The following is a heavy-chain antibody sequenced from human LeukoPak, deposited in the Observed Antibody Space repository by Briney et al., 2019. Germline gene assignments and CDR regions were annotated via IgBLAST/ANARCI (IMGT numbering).Heavy chain of an antibody. CDR2: IIDSGDIT. CDR1: GFTFSSYA. D-gene: IGHD3-16*01. V-gene: IGHV3-23*01. CDR3: AKLGGQEVYNYYVGV. J-gene: IGHJ6*03. Sequence: GGSLILSCEASGFTFSSYAMSWVRPAPGKGLEGVSGIIDSGDITYYANSVKGRFTISRDNSKNTLYLQMNSLRAEDTAVYYCAKLGGQEVYNYYVGVWGKGTTVAVSS.